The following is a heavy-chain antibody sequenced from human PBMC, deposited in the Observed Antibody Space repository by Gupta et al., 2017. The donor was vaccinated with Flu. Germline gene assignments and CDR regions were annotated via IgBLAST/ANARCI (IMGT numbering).Heavy chain of an antibody. D-gene: IGHD2-8*01. CDR3: AKLGGYIVLMVYAIR. CDR1: YA. V-gene: IGHV3-23*01. J-gene: IGHJ4*02. CDR2: ISGSGGST. Sequence: YAMAWVPRAPGKGLEWVSAISGSGGSTYYADSVKGRFTISRDNSKNTLYLQMNSLRAEDTAVYYCAKLGGYIVLMVYAIRWGQGTLVTVSS.